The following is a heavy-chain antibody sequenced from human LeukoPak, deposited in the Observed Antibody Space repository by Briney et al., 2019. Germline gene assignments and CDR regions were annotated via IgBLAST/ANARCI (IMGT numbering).Heavy chain of an antibody. CDR1: GFTFSSYE. V-gene: IGHV3-48*03. CDR2: ISSSGSTI. CDR3: ARDRVVRGVIIIFDY. D-gene: IGHD3-10*01. Sequence: GGSLRLSCAASGFTFSSYEMNWVRQAPGKGLEWVSYISSSGSTIYYADSVKGRFTISRDNAKNSLCLQMNSLRAEDTAVYYCARDRVVRGVIIIFDYWGQGTLVTVSS. J-gene: IGHJ4*02.